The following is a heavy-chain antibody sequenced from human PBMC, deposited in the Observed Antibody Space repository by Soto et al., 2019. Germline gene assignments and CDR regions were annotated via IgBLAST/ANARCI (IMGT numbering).Heavy chain of an antibody. J-gene: IGHJ4*02. CDR3: TRQEKYYETSSYQD. D-gene: IGHD3-22*01. V-gene: IGHV3-73*02. CDR1: GFTFSGSA. Sequence: EVQLVESGGGLVQPGGSLKLSCAASGFTFSGSAMHWVRQASGQGLEWVGRIRSKANSYATSYAASVKGRFTISRDDSKNAAELQINSLKTEDTAVYYCTRQEKYYETSSYQDLGQGTLVTVSS. CDR2: IRSKANSYAT.